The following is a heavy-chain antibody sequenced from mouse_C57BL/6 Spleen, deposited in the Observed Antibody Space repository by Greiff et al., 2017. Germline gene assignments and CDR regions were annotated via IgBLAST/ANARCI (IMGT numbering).Heavy chain of an antibody. D-gene: IGHD2-4*01. CDR3: ARVDYDYGQRGRDYYAMDY. CDR2: IYPGSGST. CDR1: GYTFTSYW. J-gene: IGHJ4*01. V-gene: IGHV1-55*01. Sequence: QVQLQQPGAELVKPGASVKMSCKASGYTFTSYWITWVKQRPGQGLEWIGDIYPGSGSTNYTEKFKSKATLTVDTSSSTAYMQRSSLTSEDSAGYYCARVDYDYGQRGRDYYAMDYWGQGTSVTVSA.